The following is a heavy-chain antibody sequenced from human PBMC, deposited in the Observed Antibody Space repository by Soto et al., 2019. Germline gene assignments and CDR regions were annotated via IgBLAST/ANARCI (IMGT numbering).Heavy chain of an antibody. Sequence: GGSLRLSCAASGFTFSSYAMSWVRQAPGKGLEWVSAISGSGGSTYYADSVKGRFTISRDNSKNTLYLQMNSLRAEDTAVYYCAKDQYDVIRYFDWLPGAFDIWRQGTMVTVSS. J-gene: IGHJ3*02. CDR3: AKDQYDVIRYFDWLPGAFDI. CDR1: GFTFSSYA. D-gene: IGHD3-9*01. V-gene: IGHV3-23*01. CDR2: ISGSGGST.